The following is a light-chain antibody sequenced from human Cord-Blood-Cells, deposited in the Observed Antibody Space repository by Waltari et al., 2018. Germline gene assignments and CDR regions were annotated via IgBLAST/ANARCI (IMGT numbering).Light chain of an antibody. V-gene: IGKV4-1*01. Sequence: IVMTQSPDSLAVSLGERATINCKSSQSVLYSSNNKNYLAWYQQKPGQPPRLLIYWASTREAGVPDRFRGSGSGTDFTITISSLQAEDVAVYYCQQDYSTPPTFGQGTKWKSN. J-gene: IGKJ1*01. CDR3: QQDYSTPPT. CDR1: QSVLYSSNNKNY. CDR2: WAS.